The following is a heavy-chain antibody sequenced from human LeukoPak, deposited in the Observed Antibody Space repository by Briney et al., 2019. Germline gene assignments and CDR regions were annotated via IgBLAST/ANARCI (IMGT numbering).Heavy chain of an antibody. J-gene: IGHJ4*02. CDR2: FDPEDGET. CDR1: GYTLTELS. CDR3: ATDRASSGSFDY. D-gene: IGHD6-19*01. Sequence: ASVKVSCKVSGYTLTELSMHWVRPAPGKGLEWMGGFDPEDGETIYAQKFQGRVTMTEDTSTDTAYMELSSLRSEDTAVYYCATDRASSGSFDYWGQGTLVTVSS. V-gene: IGHV1-24*01.